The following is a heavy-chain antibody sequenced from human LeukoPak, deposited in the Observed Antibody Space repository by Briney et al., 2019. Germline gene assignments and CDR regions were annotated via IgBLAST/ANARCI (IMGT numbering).Heavy chain of an antibody. V-gene: IGHV3-74*01. Sequence: PGGSLRLSCAASGFTFSSYWMPWVRQAPGKGLVWVSRINSDGSSTSYADSVKCRFTISRDNAKNTLYLQMSSLRAEDTAVYYCASDFGGNYYFAYWGQGTLVTVSS. CDR1: GFTFSSYW. CDR2: INSDGSST. J-gene: IGHJ4*02. D-gene: IGHD4-23*01. CDR3: ASDFGGNYYFAY.